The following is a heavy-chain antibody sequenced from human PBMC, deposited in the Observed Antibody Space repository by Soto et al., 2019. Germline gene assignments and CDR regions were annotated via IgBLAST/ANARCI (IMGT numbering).Heavy chain of an antibody. Sequence: QVQLQESGPGLVKPSETLSLTCAVSGGSISGYYWSWIRQPPGKRLEWIGYIYYSGYTNYNPSLKSRVTISVDRSNNQFSLELRSVTASDTAVSYCARDAVGSGYDWGQGTLVTVSS. V-gene: IGHV4-59*01. CDR3: ARDAVGSGYD. D-gene: IGHD5-12*01. J-gene: IGHJ4*02. CDR1: GGSISGYY. CDR2: IYYSGYT.